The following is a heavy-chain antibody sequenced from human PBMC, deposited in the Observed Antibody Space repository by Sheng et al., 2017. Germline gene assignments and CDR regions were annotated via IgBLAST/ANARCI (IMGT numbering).Heavy chain of an antibody. CDR3: ARDLNWDSY. J-gene: IGHJ4*02. D-gene: IGHD1-26*01. V-gene: IGHV3-7*01. CDR1: GFTFSGHW. CDR2: HKLGGTEK. Sequence: EVHLVESGGGLVQPGGSLRLSCAASGFTFSGHWMTWVRQAPGKGLEWVANHKLGGTEKYYLDSVKGRFTISRDNTEKSLYLQMNSLRVEDTAVYYCARDLNWDSYWGQGALV.